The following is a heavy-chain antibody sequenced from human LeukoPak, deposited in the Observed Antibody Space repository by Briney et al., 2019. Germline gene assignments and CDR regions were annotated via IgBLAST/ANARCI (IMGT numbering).Heavy chain of an antibody. J-gene: IGHJ6*02. D-gene: IGHD5-12*01. CDR2: ISSSSSSYI. V-gene: IGHV3-21*01. CDR1: GFTFSSYS. CDR3: ARYKVDIVATITKQWLGPRGRVDYYYGMDV. Sequence: PGGSLRLSCAASGFTFSSYSMNWVRQAPGKGLEWVSSISSSSSSYIYYADSVKGRFTISRDNAKNSLYLQMNSLRAEDTAVYYCARYKVDIVATITKQWLGPRGRVDYYYGMDVWGQGTTVTVSS.